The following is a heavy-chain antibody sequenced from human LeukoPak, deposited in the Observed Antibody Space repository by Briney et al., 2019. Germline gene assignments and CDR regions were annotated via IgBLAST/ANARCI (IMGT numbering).Heavy chain of an antibody. CDR2: INEDGRIT. CDR1: GFTFSSYW. D-gene: IGHD6-19*01. V-gene: IGHV3-74*01. Sequence: GGSLRLSCAASGFTFSSYWMHWVRQAPGKGLVWVSRINEDGRITNYADSVKGRFTISRDNAKNTLYLQMNSLRVEDTALYYCTKGPLIAVAGTTWDFWGQGTLVTVSS. J-gene: IGHJ4*02. CDR3: TKGPLIAVAGTTWDF.